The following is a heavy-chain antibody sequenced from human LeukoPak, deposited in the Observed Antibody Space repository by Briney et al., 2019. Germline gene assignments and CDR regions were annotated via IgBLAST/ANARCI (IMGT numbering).Heavy chain of an antibody. Sequence: PGGSLRLSCAASGFTFSSYAMSWVRQAPGKGLVWVTRINSDGSSTSYADSVKGRFTISRDNAKNTLYLQMNSLRAEDTAVYYCARRVVVPAALYYFDYWGQGTLVTVSS. CDR1: GFTFSSYA. CDR2: INSDGSST. V-gene: IGHV3-74*01. CDR3: ARRVVVPAALYYFDY. D-gene: IGHD2-2*01. J-gene: IGHJ4*02.